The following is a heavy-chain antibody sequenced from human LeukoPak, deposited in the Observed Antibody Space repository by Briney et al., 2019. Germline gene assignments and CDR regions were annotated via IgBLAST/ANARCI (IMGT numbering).Heavy chain of an antibody. CDR3: ARLGGYSGYDLDY. J-gene: IGHJ4*02. CDR1: GGSISSGSYH. D-gene: IGHD5-12*01. CDR2: IYTSGST. Sequence: SETLSLTCTVSGGSISSGSYHWSWIRQPAGKGLEWIGRIYTSGSTNYNPSLKSRVTISLDTSKNQFSLKLTSVTAADTAVYYCARLGGYSGYDLDYWGQGTLVIVSS. V-gene: IGHV4-61*02.